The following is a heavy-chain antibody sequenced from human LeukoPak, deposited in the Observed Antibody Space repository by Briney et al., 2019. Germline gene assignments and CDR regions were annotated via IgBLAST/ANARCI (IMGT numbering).Heavy chain of an antibody. V-gene: IGHV1-24*01. Sequence: GASVKVSCKVSGYTLTELSMHWVRQAPGKGLEWMGGFDPEDGETIYAQKFQGRVTMTEDTSTDTAYMELSSLRSEDTAVYYCATNQRRYSSSWPHYYYGMDVWGQGTTVTVSS. CDR1: GYTLTELS. J-gene: IGHJ6*02. CDR2: FDPEDGET. D-gene: IGHD6-13*01. CDR3: ATNQRRYSSSWPHYYYGMDV.